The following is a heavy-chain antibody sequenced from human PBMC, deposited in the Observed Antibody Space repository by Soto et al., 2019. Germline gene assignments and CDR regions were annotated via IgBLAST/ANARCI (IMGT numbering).Heavy chain of an antibody. V-gene: IGHV1-69*12. Sequence: QVQLVQSGAEVKKPGSSVKVSCKSSGGAFSSYAISWVRQAPGQGLEWMGGIIPIFGTADYAQKFQGRVTITADESTSTAYMELSSLRSEDTAVYYCASSAMDHYYYGMDVWGQGTTVTVSS. CDR2: IIPIFGTA. J-gene: IGHJ6*02. CDR3: ASSAMDHYYYGMDV. D-gene: IGHD5-18*01. CDR1: GGAFSSYA.